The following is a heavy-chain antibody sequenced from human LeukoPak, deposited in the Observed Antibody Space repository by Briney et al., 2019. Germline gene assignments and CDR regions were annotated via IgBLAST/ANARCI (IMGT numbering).Heavy chain of an antibody. Sequence: ASVKVSCKASGYTFTGYYMHWVRQAPGQGLEWMGIINPSGGSTSYAQKFQGRVTMTRDTSTSTVYMELSSLRSEDTAVYYCARIAAAGYFDYWGQGTLVTVSS. V-gene: IGHV1-46*03. CDR3: ARIAAAGYFDY. CDR1: GYTFTGYY. D-gene: IGHD6-13*01. J-gene: IGHJ4*02. CDR2: INPSGGST.